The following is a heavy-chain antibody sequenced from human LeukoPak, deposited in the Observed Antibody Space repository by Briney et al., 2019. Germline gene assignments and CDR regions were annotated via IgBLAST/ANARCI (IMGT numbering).Heavy chain of an antibody. CDR3: ARSGLYYDSSGAVAPRGFDI. V-gene: IGHV1-69*13. CDR1: GGTFSSYA. D-gene: IGHD3-22*01. J-gene: IGHJ3*02. CDR2: IIPTFGTA. Sequence: GASVTVSCKASGGTFSSYAISWVRQAPGQGLEWMGGIIPTFGTANYAQKFQGRVTITADESTSTAYMELSSLRSEDTAVYYCARSGLYYDSSGAVAPRGFDIWGQGTMVTVSS.